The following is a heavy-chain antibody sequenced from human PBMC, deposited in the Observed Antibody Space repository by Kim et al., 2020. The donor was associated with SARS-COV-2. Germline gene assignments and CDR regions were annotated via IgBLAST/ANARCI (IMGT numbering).Heavy chain of an antibody. CDR3: ARGAPGGYNFWYFDL. Sequence: NPSLKSRVTISLNTSKSQFFLNLTSLTAADTAVYYCARGAPGGYNFWYFDLWGRDALVTVSS. V-gene: IGHV4-34*01. J-gene: IGHJ2*01. D-gene: IGHD5-12*01.